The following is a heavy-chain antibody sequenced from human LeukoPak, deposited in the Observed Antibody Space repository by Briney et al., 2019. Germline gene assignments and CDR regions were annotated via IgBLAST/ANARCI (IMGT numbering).Heavy chain of an antibody. CDR1: GFTLSSFA. Sequence: GGSLRLSWAALGFTLSSFAMPWVRKAPGKGLEWVAVISYDGSNKYYADSVKGRFTTSRDNSKNTLYLQINSLRAEDTAVYYCARDCVTMVRGVFCFWGQGTLVTVSS. CDR3: ARDCVTMVRGVFCF. CDR2: ISYDGSNK. J-gene: IGHJ4*02. V-gene: IGHV3-30*04. D-gene: IGHD3-10*01.